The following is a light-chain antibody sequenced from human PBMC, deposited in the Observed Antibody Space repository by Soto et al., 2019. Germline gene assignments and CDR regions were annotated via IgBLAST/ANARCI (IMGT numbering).Light chain of an antibody. Sequence: EIVLIQSTATLSLSPGERATLSCRASQSVSSSLAWYQQTPGQAPRLLIYDASSRVTGIPARFTGSGSGTVFTLTITSLEPDDFALYYCQHRSKWPPITFGQGTRLEI. CDR1: QSVSSS. CDR2: DAS. J-gene: IGKJ5*01. V-gene: IGKV3-11*01. CDR3: QHRSKWPPIT.